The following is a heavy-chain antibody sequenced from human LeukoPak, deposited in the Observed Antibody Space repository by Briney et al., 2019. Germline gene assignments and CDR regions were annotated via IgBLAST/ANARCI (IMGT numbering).Heavy chain of an antibody. V-gene: IGHV3-74*01. CDR3: ARVRAAAGINWYFDL. J-gene: IGHJ2*01. CDR2: INSDGIST. CDR1: GFTFSSYW. Sequence: PGGSLRLSCAASGFTFSSYWMHWVRQAPGKGLVWVSRINSDGISTSYADSVKGRFTISRDNAKTTLYLQMNSLRAGDTAVYYCARVRAAAGINWYFDLWGRGTLVIVSS. D-gene: IGHD6-13*01.